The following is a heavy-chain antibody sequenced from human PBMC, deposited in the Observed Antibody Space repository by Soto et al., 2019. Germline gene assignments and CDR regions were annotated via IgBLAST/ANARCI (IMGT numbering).Heavy chain of an antibody. V-gene: IGHV3-9*01. J-gene: IGHJ5*02. CDR1: GFTFDNYA. CDR3: AKDMGRQMYTWFDP. Sequence: EVQLVESGGGLVQPGRSLRLSCAATGFTFDNYAMHWVRQAPGKGLEWVSGISWNSDNIVYAESVKGRFTISRDNARASLFLQMNSLRAEDTALYFCAKDMGRQMYTWFDPWGRGTVVTVSS. CDR2: ISWNSDNI. D-gene: IGHD1-1*01.